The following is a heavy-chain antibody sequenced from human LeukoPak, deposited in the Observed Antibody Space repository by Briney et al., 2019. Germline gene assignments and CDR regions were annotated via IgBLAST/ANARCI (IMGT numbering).Heavy chain of an antibody. J-gene: IGHJ4*02. CDR3: ARHPRYALLLWRGFDY. CDR1: GGSFSGYY. V-gene: IGHV4-34*01. CDR2: INHSGST. Sequence: PSETLSLTCAVYGGSFSGYYWSWIRQPPGKGLEWIGEINHSGSTNYNPSLKSRVTISVDTSKNQFSLKLSSVTAADTAVYYCARHPRYALLLWRGFDYWGQGTLVTVSS. D-gene: IGHD2-2*01.